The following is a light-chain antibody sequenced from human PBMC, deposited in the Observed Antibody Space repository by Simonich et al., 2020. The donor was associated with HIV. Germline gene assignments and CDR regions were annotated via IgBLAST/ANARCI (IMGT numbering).Light chain of an antibody. CDR3: CSYAGRSTFGV. V-gene: IGLV2-23*03. CDR1: SSDVGNYNL. CDR2: EGS. Sequence: QSALTQPASVSGSPGQSITIPCTGTSSDVGNYNLVSWYQQHPGQAPQVMIYEGSKRRLGVSNRFSGSKSGNTASQTISGLQAEDGADYFCCSYAGRSTFGVFGGGTKLTVL. J-gene: IGLJ3*02.